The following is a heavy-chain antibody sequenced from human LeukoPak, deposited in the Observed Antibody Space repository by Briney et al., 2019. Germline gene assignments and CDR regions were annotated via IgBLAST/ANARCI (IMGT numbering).Heavy chain of an antibody. CDR2: SNQSGST. V-gene: IGHV4-34*01. D-gene: IGHD6-19*01. J-gene: IGHJ4*02. CDR3: AGTSGWYESFDY. Sequence: SETLSLTCTIYGGSFSGYYWSWIRQFPGKGLEWIGESNQSGSTNYKPSLKSRVTISVDMSKSQFSLKLSSVTAADTAVYYCAGTSGWYESFDYWGQGTLVTVSS. CDR1: GGSFSGYY.